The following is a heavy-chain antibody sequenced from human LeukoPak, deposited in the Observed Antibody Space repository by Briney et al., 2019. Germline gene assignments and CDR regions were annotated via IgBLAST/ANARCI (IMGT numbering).Heavy chain of an antibody. Sequence: GESLMISCKGSGFSFTSYWIGWVRQMPGKGLEWMGIIYPGDSETRYSPSFQGQVTISADKSISTAYLQWSSLKASDTAMYYCARRISSRWSNFDHWGQGTLVTVSS. J-gene: IGHJ4*02. V-gene: IGHV5-51*01. D-gene: IGHD6-19*01. CDR3: ARRISSRWSNFDH. CDR1: GFSFTSYW. CDR2: IYPGDSET.